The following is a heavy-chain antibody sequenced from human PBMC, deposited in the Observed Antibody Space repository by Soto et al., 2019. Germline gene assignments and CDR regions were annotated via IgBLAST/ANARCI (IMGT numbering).Heavy chain of an antibody. J-gene: IGHJ4*02. CDR3: ARDHPGPYYDSSGYIDY. CDR1: GFTFSSYG. V-gene: IGHV3-33*01. Sequence: QVQLVESGGGVVQPGRSLRLSCAASGFTFSSYGMHWVRQAPGKGLEWVAVIWYDGSNKYYADSVKGRFTISRDNSKNTLYLKMNSLRAAYTVVYYCARDHPGPYYDSSGYIDYGRQGTLVTVSS. CDR2: IWYDGSNK. D-gene: IGHD3-22*01.